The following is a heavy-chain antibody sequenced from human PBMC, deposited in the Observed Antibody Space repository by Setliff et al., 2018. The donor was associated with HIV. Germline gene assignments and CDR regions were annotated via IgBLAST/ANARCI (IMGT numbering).Heavy chain of an antibody. V-gene: IGHV5-51*01. CDR1: GYTFTSYW. J-gene: IGHJ4*02. Sequence: GESLKISCKGSGYTFTSYWIGWVRQMPGKGLEWMGIIYPGDSDTRCSPSFQGRVTISADKSINTAYLQWSSLQASDTAMYYCARRASKASLDYWGQGTLVTVSS. CDR3: ARRASKASLDY. CDR2: IYPGDSDT.